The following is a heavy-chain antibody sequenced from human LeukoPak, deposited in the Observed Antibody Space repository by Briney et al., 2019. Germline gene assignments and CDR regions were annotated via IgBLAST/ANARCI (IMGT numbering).Heavy chain of an antibody. D-gene: IGHD2-15*01. V-gene: IGHV3-64*01. CDR1: GFPFSSYA. CDR3: ARDGVATNDY. CDR2: ISSNGGST. J-gene: IGHJ4*02. Sequence: GGSLRLSCAASGFPFSSYAMQWVRQAPGKGPEYVSGISSNGGSTFYANSVKGRFTISRDNSKNMVFLQMGSLRAEDTAVYYCARDGVATNDYWGQGTLVTVSS.